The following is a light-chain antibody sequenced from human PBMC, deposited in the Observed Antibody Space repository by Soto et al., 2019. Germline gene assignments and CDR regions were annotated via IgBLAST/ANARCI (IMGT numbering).Light chain of an antibody. CDR3: SSYTRSSVV. V-gene: IGLV2-18*02. CDR1: SSDFGTYNR. CDR2: EVS. J-gene: IGLJ2*01. Sequence: QSALTQPPSVSGSPGQSVTISCTGASSDFGTYNRVSWYQQPPGTAPKLIIYEVSNRPSGVPDRFSGSKSGNTASLTISGLQADDEADYYCSSYTRSSVVFGGWTKVTVL.